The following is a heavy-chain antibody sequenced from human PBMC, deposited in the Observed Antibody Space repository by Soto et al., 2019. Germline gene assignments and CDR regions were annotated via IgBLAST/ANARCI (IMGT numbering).Heavy chain of an antibody. Sequence: QVQLVESGGGVVQPGRSLRLSCAASGFTFSSYGMHWVRQAPGKGLEWVAVIWYDGSNKYYADSVKGLFTISSDNAKNTLYLQMNSRRAEDTAVYYCARDISIAAAGPVNDGMDVGGQGTTVTGSS. V-gene: IGHV3-33*01. CDR1: GFTFSSYG. CDR3: ARDISIAAAGPVNDGMDV. D-gene: IGHD6-13*01. CDR2: IWYDGSNK. J-gene: IGHJ6*02.